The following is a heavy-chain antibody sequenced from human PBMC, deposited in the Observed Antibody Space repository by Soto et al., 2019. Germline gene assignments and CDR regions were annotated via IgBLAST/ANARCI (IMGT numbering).Heavy chain of an antibody. CDR3: ARDSYSVY. J-gene: IGHJ4*02. CDR2: IYTGGGA. CDR1: GFTVSTSY. V-gene: IGHV3-66*01. Sequence: EVQLVESGGGLVQPGGSLRLSCAASGFTVSTSYMNWVRQAPGKGLEWVSVIYTGGGAHYAHSVKGRFTISRDDSKNTVYLQMTSLRAEDTAVYYCARDSYSVYWGQGTLVTVSS. D-gene: IGHD1-26*01.